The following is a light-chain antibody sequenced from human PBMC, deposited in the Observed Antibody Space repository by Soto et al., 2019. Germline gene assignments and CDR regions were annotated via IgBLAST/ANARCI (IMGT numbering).Light chain of an antibody. V-gene: IGLV2-18*02. CDR3: TSYTTRAALV. Sequence: QSALTQPPSVSGSPGQSVTISCIGTSSDIGSYDRVSWYQQSPGTAPKLIIYEVTNRPSGVAGRFSGSKSGNTASLTIPGVQAEDEADYYCTSYTTRAALVFGGGTKLTVL. CDR1: SSDIGSYDR. J-gene: IGLJ3*02. CDR2: EVT.